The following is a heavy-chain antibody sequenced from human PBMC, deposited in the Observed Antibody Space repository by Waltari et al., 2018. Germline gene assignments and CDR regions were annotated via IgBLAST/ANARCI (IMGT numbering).Heavy chain of an antibody. J-gene: IGHJ4*02. V-gene: IGHV3-53*01. D-gene: IGHD3-10*01. CDR2: IYSGGSS. Sequence: EVQVVESGGGLIQPGGSLRLSCAVSGFIVSSNYMSWVRQAPGKGRGWVSVIYSGGSSYYVDSVKGRFTISRDNSKNTIYLEMNSLRGEDTAVYFCVGHRFGSGSYFDYWGQGTPVTVSS. CDR3: VGHRFGSGSYFDY. CDR1: GFIVSSNY.